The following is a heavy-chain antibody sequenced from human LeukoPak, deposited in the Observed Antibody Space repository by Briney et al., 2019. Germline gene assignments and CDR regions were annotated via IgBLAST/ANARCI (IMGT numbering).Heavy chain of an antibody. J-gene: IGHJ4*02. CDR3: AKDRLPGITIFGVATDY. D-gene: IGHD3-3*01. V-gene: IGHV3-23*01. CDR1: GFTFSSYA. Sequence: GGSLRLSCAASGFTFSSYAMNWVRQAPGKGLEWVSVISGSGGTTYYADSVKGRFTISRDNSKNTLYLQMNSLRAEDTAVYYCAKDRLPGITIFGVATDYWGQGNLVTVSS. CDR2: ISGSGGTT.